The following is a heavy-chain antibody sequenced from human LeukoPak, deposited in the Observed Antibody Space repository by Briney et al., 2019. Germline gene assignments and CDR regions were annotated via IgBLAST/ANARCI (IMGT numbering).Heavy chain of an antibody. D-gene: IGHD2-2*01. J-gene: IGHJ4*02. CDR3: AKTEVPAATYYFDY. V-gene: IGHV3-43*02. Sequence: GGSPRLSCAASGFMFDDSAMHWVRQAPGKGLEWVSLISGDGVSTFYADSVKGRFTISRDNSKNTLYLQMNSLRAEDTAVYYCAKTEVPAATYYFDYWGQGTLVTVSS. CDR2: ISGDGVST. CDR1: GFMFDDSA.